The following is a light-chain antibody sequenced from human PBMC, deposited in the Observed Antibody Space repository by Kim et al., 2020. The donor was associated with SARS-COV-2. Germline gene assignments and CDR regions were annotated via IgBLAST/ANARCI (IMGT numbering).Light chain of an antibody. CDR1: NIGSKR. V-gene: IGLV3-21*04. CDR2: YDS. CDR3: QVWDSSSDHPV. J-gene: IGLJ3*02. Sequence: APGKTAWITCGGNNIGSKRLPWYQQKPGQAPVLVIYYDSDRPSGIPERFSGSNSGNTATLTISRVEAGDEADYYCQVWDSSSDHPVFGGGTQLTVL.